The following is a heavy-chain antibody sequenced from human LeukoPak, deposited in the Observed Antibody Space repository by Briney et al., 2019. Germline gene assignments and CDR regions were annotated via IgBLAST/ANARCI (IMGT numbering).Heavy chain of an antibody. CDR3: AKNYDSSGYYPGPFGY. D-gene: IGHD3-22*01. CDR2: ISGSDGST. CDR1: GFTVSSNY. Sequence: PGGSLRLSCAASGFTVSSNYMSWVRQAPGKGLEWVSAISGSDGSTYYADSVKGRFTISRDNSKNTLYLQMNSLRAEDTAVYYCAKNYDSSGYYPGPFGYWGQGTLVTVSS. V-gene: IGHV3-23*01. J-gene: IGHJ4*02.